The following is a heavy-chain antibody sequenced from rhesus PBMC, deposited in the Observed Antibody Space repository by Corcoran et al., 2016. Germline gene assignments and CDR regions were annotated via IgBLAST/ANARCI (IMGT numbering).Heavy chain of an antibody. CDR2: INAGGANS. V-gene: IGHV3S25*01. CDR3: AKDYNYYALDS. CDR1: GFTFGSSW. D-gene: IGHD1-44*01. Sequence: EVQLVESGGGLAKPGGSLRLSSAAAGFTFGSSWGNWVRRAPGRGLEWVSAINAGGANSYYPSSVTSLFTISSTNTKNALPLQMTSLGAETATVYYGAKDYNYYALDSWGQGVVVTVSS. J-gene: IGHJ6*01.